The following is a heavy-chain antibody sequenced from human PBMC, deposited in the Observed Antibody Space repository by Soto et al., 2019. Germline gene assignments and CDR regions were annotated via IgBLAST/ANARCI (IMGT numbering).Heavy chain of an antibody. Sequence: KQSQTLSLTCAVYGGSFSGYYWSWIRQPPGKGLEWIGEINHSGSTNYNPSLKSRVTISVDTSKNQFSLKLSSVTAADTAVYYCAGVQVPATAYAFDIWGQGTMVTVSS. CDR1: GGSFSGYY. J-gene: IGHJ3*02. CDR3: AGVQVPATAYAFDI. D-gene: IGHD2-2*01. V-gene: IGHV4-34*01. CDR2: INHSGST.